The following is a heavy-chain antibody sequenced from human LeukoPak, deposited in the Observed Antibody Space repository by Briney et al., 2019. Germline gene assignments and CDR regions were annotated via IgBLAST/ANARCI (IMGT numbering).Heavy chain of an antibody. CDR3: ASPLVGANDDAFDI. CDR1: GYTLTELS. CDR2: INPNSGGT. J-gene: IGHJ3*02. Sequence: ASVKVSCKVSGYTLTELSMHWVRQAPGQGLEWMGRINPNSGGTNYAQKFQGRVTMTRDTSISTAYMELSRLRSDDTAVYYCASPLVGANDDAFDIWGQGTMVTVSS. V-gene: IGHV1-2*06. D-gene: IGHD1-26*01.